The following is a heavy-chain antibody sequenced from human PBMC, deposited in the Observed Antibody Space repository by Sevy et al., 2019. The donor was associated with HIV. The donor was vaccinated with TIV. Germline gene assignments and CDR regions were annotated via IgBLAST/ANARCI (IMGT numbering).Heavy chain of an antibody. V-gene: IGHV3-30-3*01. CDR3: ARVEAAAGTHYYYGMDV. Sequence: GGSLRLSCAASGFTFSSYAMHWVRQAPGKGLEWVAVISYDGSNKYYADSVKDRFTISRDNSKNTLYLQMNSLRAEDTAVYYCARVEAAAGTHYYYGMDVWGQGTTVTVSS. J-gene: IGHJ6*02. CDR1: GFTFSSYA. CDR2: ISYDGSNK. D-gene: IGHD6-13*01.